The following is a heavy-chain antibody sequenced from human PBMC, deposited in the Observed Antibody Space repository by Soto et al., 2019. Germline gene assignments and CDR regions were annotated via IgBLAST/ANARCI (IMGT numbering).Heavy chain of an antibody. CDR1: GGTFSSYA. J-gene: IGHJ6*02. Sequence: QVQLVQSGAEVKKPGSSVKVSCKASGGTFSSYAISWGRQAPGQGLEWTGGIIPIFGTANYAHKLQGRVTITADESTSTAYMELSSLSSEDTAVYSCARSIRKDGSGSYYKRGWGYYYYGMDVWGQGTTFTVSS. CDR3: ARSIRKDGSGSYYKRGWGYYYYGMDV. V-gene: IGHV1-69*01. CDR2: IIPIFGTA. D-gene: IGHD3-10*01.